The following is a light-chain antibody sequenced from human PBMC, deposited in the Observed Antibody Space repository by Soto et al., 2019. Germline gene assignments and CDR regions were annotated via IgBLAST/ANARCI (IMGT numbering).Light chain of an antibody. V-gene: IGLV6-57*02. CDR1: SGSIASNY. Sequence: FMLTQPHSVPEAPGKPVPPSCTCSSGSIASNYVQWYQQRPGSAPASVIYEGNQRPSGVPDRFSGSIDISSNSASLTISVLMNEDEADYYCQSFDSDNVVVGGGTKLTVL. CDR2: EGN. J-gene: IGLJ2*01. CDR3: QSFDSDNVV.